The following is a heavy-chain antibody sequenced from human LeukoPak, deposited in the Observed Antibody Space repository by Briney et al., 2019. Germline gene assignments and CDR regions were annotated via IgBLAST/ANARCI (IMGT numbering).Heavy chain of an antibody. CDR3: AREILPQQQLGYFDY. CDR2: VSYDGSNK. Sequence: PGTSLRLSCAASGFTFSTYTMHWVRQAPGKGLEWVAVVSYDGSNKYSADSVKGRFTIARDNSKNTLYLQMNSLRAEDTAVYYCAREILPQQQLGYFDYWGQGTLVTVSS. V-gene: IGHV3-30-3*01. J-gene: IGHJ4*02. D-gene: IGHD6-13*01. CDR1: GFTFSTYT.